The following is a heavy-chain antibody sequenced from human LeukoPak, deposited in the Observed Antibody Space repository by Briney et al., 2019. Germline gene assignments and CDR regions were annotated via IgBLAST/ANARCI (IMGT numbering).Heavy chain of an antibody. CDR1: GYTFTGYY. CDR3: ARGAQMVRGVNWFDP. Sequence: ASVKVSCKASGYTFTGYYIHWVRQAPGQGLEWMGWINPNSGGTTHAQKFQGRVTMTRDTSISTAYMELSRLRSDDTAVYYCARGAQMVRGVNWFDPWGQGTLVTVSS. V-gene: IGHV1-2*02. CDR2: INPNSGGT. J-gene: IGHJ5*02. D-gene: IGHD3-10*01.